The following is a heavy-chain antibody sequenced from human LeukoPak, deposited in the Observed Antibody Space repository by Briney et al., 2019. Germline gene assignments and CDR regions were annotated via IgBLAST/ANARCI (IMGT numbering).Heavy chain of an antibody. J-gene: IGHJ3*02. Sequence: SQTLSLTCAVSGGSISSGGYSWSWIRQPPGEGLEWIGYIYHSGSTYYNPSLKSRATISVDRSKNQFSLKLSSVTAADTAVYYCARGDYYDSSGYYWDAFDIWGQGTMVTVSS. CDR1: GGSISSGGYS. CDR3: ARGDYYDSSGYYWDAFDI. CDR2: IYHSGST. D-gene: IGHD3-22*01. V-gene: IGHV4-30-2*01.